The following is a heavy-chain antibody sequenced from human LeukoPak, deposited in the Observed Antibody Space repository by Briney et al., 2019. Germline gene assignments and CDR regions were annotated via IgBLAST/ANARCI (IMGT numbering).Heavy chain of an antibody. CDR3: ARVGPTSLDYYYMDV. CDR2: IYYSGST. D-gene: IGHD1-26*01. Sequence: SETLSLTCTVSGGSISSSNYYWGWIRQSPGKGLEWMGTIYYSGSTYYNPSLKSRVTISVDTSRNQFSLKLRSVTAADTAVYYCARVGPTSLDYYYMDVWGKGTTVTVSS. V-gene: IGHV4-39*01. J-gene: IGHJ6*03. CDR1: GGSISSSNYY.